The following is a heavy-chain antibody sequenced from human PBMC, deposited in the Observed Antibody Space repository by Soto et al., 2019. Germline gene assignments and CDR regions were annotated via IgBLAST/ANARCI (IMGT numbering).Heavy chain of an antibody. CDR2: FYYTGSA. CDR1: CGAISSYY. D-gene: IGHD3-10*01. J-gene: IGHJ6*02. V-gene: IGHV4-59*01. CDR3: ARALLRGPREYYFGMDV. Sequence: NPSETLALTCTVSCGAISSYYRTCIRQRPGKGLEWIASFYYTGSADYNPSLKSRITGSVASSRTQFSLRLRSVTAADSAVYYCARALLRGPREYYFGMDVWGQGATVTGSS.